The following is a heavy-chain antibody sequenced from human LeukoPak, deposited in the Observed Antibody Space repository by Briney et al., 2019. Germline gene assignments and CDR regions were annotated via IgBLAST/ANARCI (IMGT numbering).Heavy chain of an antibody. J-gene: IGHJ6*03. CDR3: ARVNSVPAAIIHYYYMEV. CDR2: IKQDGSEK. CDR1: GFTFSIYW. D-gene: IGHD2-2*01. Sequence: GGSLRLSCAASGFTFSIYWMSCVTHAPGKGREGVANIKQDGSEKYYVDSVKGRFNISRDNAKNSLYLQMNGLRAEDTAVYYCARVNSVPAAIIHYYYMEVWGKGTTVTVSS. V-gene: IGHV3-7*01.